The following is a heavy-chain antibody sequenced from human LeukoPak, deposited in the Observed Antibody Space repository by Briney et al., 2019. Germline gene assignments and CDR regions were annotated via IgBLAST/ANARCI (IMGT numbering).Heavy chain of an antibody. CDR3: ARVSSLVRGVIPLDY. J-gene: IGHJ4*02. D-gene: IGHD3-10*01. CDR2: ISAYNGNT. CDR1: GYTFTSYG. V-gene: IGHV1-18*01. Sequence: SVKVSCKASGYTFTSYGISWVRQAPGQGLEWMGWISAYNGNTNYAQKLQGRVTMTTDTSTSTAYMELRSLRSDDTAVYYCARVSSLVRGVIPLDYWGQGTLVTVSS.